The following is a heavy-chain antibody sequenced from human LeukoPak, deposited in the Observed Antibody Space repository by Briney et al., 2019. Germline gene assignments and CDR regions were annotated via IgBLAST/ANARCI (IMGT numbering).Heavy chain of an antibody. J-gene: IGHJ4*02. CDR1: GFAFDDFA. CDR2: IRRRAYGGAA. V-gene: IGHV3-49*04. CDR3: SRNGLVDFDY. Sequence: PGQSLRLSCTTSGFAFDDFAMSWVRQPAGKGLEWVGFIRRRAYGGAAEYAASVKGRFIISRDDSKGIAYLQMNSLKTEDTAVYYCSRNGLVDFDYWGQGSRVSVS.